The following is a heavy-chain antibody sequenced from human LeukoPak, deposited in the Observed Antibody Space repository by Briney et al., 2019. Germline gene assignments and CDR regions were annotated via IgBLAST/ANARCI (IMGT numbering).Heavy chain of an antibody. J-gene: IGHJ4*02. CDR1: AGSVSSGNYY. V-gene: IGHV4-61*03. Sequence: SETLSLTCTVSAGSVSSGNYYRHWIRQPPGEGLEWIGFIYYIGTTNYNPSLKSRVTISVDTSKNHFSLKLTSVTAADTAVYYCARAYGPNSPPYWGQGTLVTVSS. CDR2: IYYIGTT. D-gene: IGHD4-23*01. CDR3: ARAYGPNSPPY.